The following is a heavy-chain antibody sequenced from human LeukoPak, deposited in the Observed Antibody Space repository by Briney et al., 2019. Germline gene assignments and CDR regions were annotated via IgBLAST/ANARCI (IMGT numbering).Heavy chain of an antibody. Sequence: GGSLRLSCAASGFALSSHWMTWVRQVPGRGPGWVANVNRDGSETYYLDSVKGRFTISKDNAKNSLYLQMNSLRAEDTALYHCARNNGMDVWGQGTSVIVSS. CDR1: GFALSSHW. V-gene: IGHV3-7*03. CDR2: VNRDGSET. CDR3: ARNNGMDV. J-gene: IGHJ6*02.